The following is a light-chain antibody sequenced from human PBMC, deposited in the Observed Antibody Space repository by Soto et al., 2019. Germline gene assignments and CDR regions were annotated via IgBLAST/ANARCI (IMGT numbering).Light chain of an antibody. CDR3: QLYDSPSYT. CDR1: QSITSSY. Sequence: EIVLTQSPGTLSLSPGERATLSCRASQSITSSYLAWYQQKPGQAPRLLIYGASRRATDIPDRFSGSGSGTDFTLTISRLEPEDFAVYYCQLYDSPSYTFGQGPRWIS. V-gene: IGKV3-20*01. CDR2: GAS. J-gene: IGKJ2*01.